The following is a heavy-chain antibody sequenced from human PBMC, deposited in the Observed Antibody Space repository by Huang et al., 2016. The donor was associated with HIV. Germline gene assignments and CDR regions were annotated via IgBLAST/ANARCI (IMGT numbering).Heavy chain of an antibody. D-gene: IGHD3-22*01. J-gene: IGHJ4*02. CDR1: GGSIKSRNYY. CDR3: ARRQGSGYYFYFDY. V-gene: IGHV4-39*01. CDR2: IYYSGSP. Sequence: QLQLQESGPGLVKPSDTLSLNCTISGGSIKSRNYYWGWVHQAPGKGLEWIGDIYYSGSPYYNPSLRSRVSVSVDTSKNQGTLKVNAVIAADTAVYYCARRQGSGYYFYFDYWGRGIPVTVSA.